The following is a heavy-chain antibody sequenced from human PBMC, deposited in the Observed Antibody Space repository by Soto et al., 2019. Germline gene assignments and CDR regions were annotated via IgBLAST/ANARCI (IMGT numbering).Heavy chain of an antibody. D-gene: IGHD2-2*01. CDR2: IYHSGST. CDR3: ARDPVLNSVYCISTSCYGEGGWYYYGMDV. Sequence: SETLSLTCAVSGGSISGINWWYWVRQPPGKGLEWIGEIYHSGSTNYNPSLKSRVTISVDKSKNQFSLKLSSVTAADTAVYYCARDPVLNSVYCISTSCYGEGGWYYYGMDVWGQGTTVTVSS. V-gene: IGHV4-4*02. J-gene: IGHJ6*02. CDR1: GGSISGINW.